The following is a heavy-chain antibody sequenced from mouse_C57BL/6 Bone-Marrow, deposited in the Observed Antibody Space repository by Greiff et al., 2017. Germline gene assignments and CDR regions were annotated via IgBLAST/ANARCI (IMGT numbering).Heavy chain of an antibody. J-gene: IGHJ2*01. CDR2: IYPRSGNT. CDR3: APLYRPPDY. D-gene: IGHD6-1*01. CDR1: GYTFTSYG. Sequence: VQLQESGAELARPGASVKLSCKASGYTFTSYGISWVKQRTGQGLEWIGEIYPRSGNTYYNEKFKGKATLTSDKSSSTAYMELRSLTSEDSAVDFCAPLYRPPDYWGQGTTLTVSS. V-gene: IGHV1-81*01.